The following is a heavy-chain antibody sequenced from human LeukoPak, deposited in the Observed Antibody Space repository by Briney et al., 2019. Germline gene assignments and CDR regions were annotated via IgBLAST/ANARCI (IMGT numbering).Heavy chain of an antibody. Sequence: PGGSLRLSCAASGFTFSSYWMSWVRQAPGKGLEWVANIKQDGSEKYYVDSVKGRFTISRDNAKNSLYLQMNSLRAEDTAVYYCARTNYYDSSGYYYYQGTYYFDYWGQGTLVTVSS. D-gene: IGHD3-22*01. CDR2: IKQDGSEK. J-gene: IGHJ4*02. V-gene: IGHV3-7*01. CDR1: GFTFSSYW. CDR3: ARTNYYDSSGYYYYQGTYYFDY.